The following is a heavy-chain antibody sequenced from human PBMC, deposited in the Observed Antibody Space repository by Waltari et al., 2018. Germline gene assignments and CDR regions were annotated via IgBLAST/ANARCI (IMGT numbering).Heavy chain of an antibody. V-gene: IGHV3-23*01. J-gene: IGHJ2*01. CDR1: GFMFSIYP. D-gene: IGHD3-10*01. CDR2: ITADGRSR. CDR3: AKADFGDPYWFFDL. Sequence: EGQLLESGGGLVQTGGSLRLSCEASGFMFSIYPRAWVRQAPGKGLECVSTITADGRSRNYADSVKGRFTISRDNSKNILDLQMNTLRAEDTAVYFCAKADFGDPYWFFDLWGRGTLLTVSS.